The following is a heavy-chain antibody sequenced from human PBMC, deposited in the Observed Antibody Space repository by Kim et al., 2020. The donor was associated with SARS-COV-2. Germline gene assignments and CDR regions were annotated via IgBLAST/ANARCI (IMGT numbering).Heavy chain of an antibody. CDR2: IYYSGST. V-gene: IGHV4-31*03. Sequence: SETLSLTCTVSGGSISSGGYYWSWIRQRPGKGLEWIGYIYYSGSTYYNPSLKSRVTISVDTSKNQFSLKLSAVTAADAAVYYCARLTGAVTMIVVVEQYAFDIWGQGTMVTVSS. CDR1: GGSISSGGYY. J-gene: IGHJ3*02. CDR3: ARLTGAVTMIVVVEQYAFDI. D-gene: IGHD3-22*01.